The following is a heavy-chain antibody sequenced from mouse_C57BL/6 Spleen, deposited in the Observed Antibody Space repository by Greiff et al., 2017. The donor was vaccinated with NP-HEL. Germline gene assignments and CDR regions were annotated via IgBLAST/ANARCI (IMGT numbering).Heavy chain of an antibody. CDR1: GYAFTNYL. V-gene: IGHV1-54*01. Sequence: QVQLQQSGAELVRPGTSVKVSCKASGYAFTNYLIEWVKQRPGQGLEWIGVINPGSGGTNYNEKFKGKATLTADKSSSTAYMQLSSLTSEDSAVYFCASVYDGYGDYAMDYWGQGTSVTVSS. CDR2: INPGSGGT. CDR3: ASVYDGYGDYAMDY. J-gene: IGHJ4*01. D-gene: IGHD2-3*01.